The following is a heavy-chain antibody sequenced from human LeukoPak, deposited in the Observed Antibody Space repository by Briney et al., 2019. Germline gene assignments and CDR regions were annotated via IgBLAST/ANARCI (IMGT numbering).Heavy chain of an antibody. D-gene: IGHD2-15*01. Sequence: SGTLSLTCAVSGGSISSSNWWSWVRQPPGKGLEWIGEIYHSGSTNYNPSLKSRVTISVDKSKNQFSLKLSSVTAADTAVYYCARDFGPDCSGGSCYRRPGPGRKVTAAYFDLWGRGTLVTVSS. CDR2: IYHSGST. J-gene: IGHJ2*01. V-gene: IGHV4-4*02. CDR1: GGSISSSNW. CDR3: ARDFGPDCSGGSCYRRPGPGRKVTAAYFDL.